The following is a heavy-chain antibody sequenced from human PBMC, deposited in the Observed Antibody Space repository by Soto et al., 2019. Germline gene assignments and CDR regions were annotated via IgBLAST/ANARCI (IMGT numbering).Heavy chain of an antibody. CDR2: INPKSGGT. CDR1: GYSFTDYH. D-gene: IGHD2-8*01. Sequence: ASVKVSCKASGYSFTDYHIHWVRQAPGQGLEWLGRINPKSGGTSTAQKFQGWVTMTTDTSISTASMELTRLTSDDTAIYYCARGDSTDCSNGVCSCFSQH. CDR3: ARGDSTDCSNGVCSCFSQH. V-gene: IGHV1-2*04. J-gene: IGHJ1*01.